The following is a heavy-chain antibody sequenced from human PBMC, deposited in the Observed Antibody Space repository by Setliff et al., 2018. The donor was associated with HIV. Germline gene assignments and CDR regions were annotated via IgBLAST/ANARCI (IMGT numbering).Heavy chain of an antibody. Sequence: ASVKVSCKASGYSFSRSWVQWVRQASGQGLEWMGWMNRNSGRAGSAQMFQGRVTLTMDISSSTGYMELRNLRSDDTAIYYCARVSPDYGSGYFYWGQGTLVTVSS. J-gene: IGHJ4*02. CDR2: MNRNSGRA. CDR1: GYSFSRSW. D-gene: IGHD3-10*01. V-gene: IGHV1-8*01. CDR3: ARVSPDYGSGYFY.